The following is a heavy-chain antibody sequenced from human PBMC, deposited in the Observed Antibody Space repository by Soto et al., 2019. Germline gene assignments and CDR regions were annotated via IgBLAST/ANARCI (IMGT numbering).Heavy chain of an antibody. CDR3: AKGGVARYYYIAV. J-gene: IGHJ6*03. D-gene: IGHD3-10*01. Sequence: EVQLVESGGGLVQPGGALRLSCAASGFTFSSYDMHWVRQTTGKGLEWVSTINTAGDTYYPGSVKGRFTGSRENAKNSLSLQMNSLRAGDTAVYYCAKGGVARYYYIAVWGKGTTVTVSS. CDR1: GFTFSSYD. V-gene: IGHV3-13*01. CDR2: INTAGDT.